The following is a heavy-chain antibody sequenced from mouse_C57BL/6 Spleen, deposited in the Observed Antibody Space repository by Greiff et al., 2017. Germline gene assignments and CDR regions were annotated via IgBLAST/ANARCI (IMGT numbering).Heavy chain of an antibody. CDR1: GFTFSDYG. V-gene: IGHV5-17*01. CDR3: ARRGGNGNYDWYLDV. D-gene: IGHD2-1*01. CDR2: ISSGSSTI. J-gene: IGHJ1*03. Sequence: EVKLVESGGGLVKPGGSLKLSCAASGFTFSDYGMHWVRQAPEKGLEWVAYISSGSSTIYYADTVKGRFTISRDNAKNTLFLQMTSLRSEDTAVYYCARRGGNGNYDWYLDVWGTGTTVTVSS.